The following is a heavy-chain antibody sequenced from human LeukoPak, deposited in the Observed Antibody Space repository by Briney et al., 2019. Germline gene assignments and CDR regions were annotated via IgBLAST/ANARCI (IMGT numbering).Heavy chain of an antibody. J-gene: IGHJ6*04. D-gene: IGHD2-15*01. CDR2: ISGSGGST. V-gene: IGHV3-23*01. CDR3: ARYGYCAGTCPPLDV. CDR1: GFTFSSYA. Sequence: GGSLRLSCAASGFTFSSYAMSWVRQAPGKGLEWVSAISGSGGSTYYADSVTGRFTISRDNAKNLLYLQINSLRAEDTALYYCARYGYCAGTCPPLDVWGKGTTVTISS.